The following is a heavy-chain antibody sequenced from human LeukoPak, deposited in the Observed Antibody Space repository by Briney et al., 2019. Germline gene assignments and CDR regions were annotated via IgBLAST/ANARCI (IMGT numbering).Heavy chain of an antibody. V-gene: IGHV4-4*07. CDR3: AREDVVVDS. J-gene: IGHJ4*02. CDR1: GASMSSYY. CDR2: IYISGNT. D-gene: IGHD2-15*01. Sequence: SATLSLTCPVSGASMSSYYWTWIRQPAGKGLEWIGHIYISGNTNYNPSLKSRVTMSRDTSKNQFSLKLSSVTAADTAVYYCAREDVVVDSWGQGIPVTVSS.